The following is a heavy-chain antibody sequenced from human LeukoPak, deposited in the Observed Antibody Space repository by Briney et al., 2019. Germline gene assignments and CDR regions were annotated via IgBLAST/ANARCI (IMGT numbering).Heavy chain of an antibody. Sequence: GGSLRLSCAASGFTFSDYYMSWIRQAPGKGLEWVSYISSSATTIYYADSVKGRFTISRDNAKNSLYLQMNSLRAEDTAVYYCARERRGDYEFDYWGQGTLVTVSS. CDR2: ISSSATTI. J-gene: IGHJ4*02. D-gene: IGHD4-17*01. V-gene: IGHV3-11*04. CDR1: GFTFSDYY. CDR3: ARERRGDYEFDY.